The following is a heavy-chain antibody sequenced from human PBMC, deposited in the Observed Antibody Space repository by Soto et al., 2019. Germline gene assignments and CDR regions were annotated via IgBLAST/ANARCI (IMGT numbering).Heavy chain of an antibody. V-gene: IGHV1-69*13. CDR3: ARGPEGYYDSSGYLNWFDP. Sequence: ASVKVSCKASGGTFSSYAISWVRQAPGQGLEWMGGIIPIFGTANYAQKFQGRVTITADESTSTAYMELSSLRSEDTAVYYCARGPEGYYDSSGYLNWFDPWGQGTLVTVSS. J-gene: IGHJ5*02. D-gene: IGHD3-22*01. CDR1: GGTFSSYA. CDR2: IIPIFGTA.